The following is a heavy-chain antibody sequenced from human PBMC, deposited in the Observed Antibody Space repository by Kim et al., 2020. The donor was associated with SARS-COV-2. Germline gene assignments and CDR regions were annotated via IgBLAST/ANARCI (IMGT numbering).Heavy chain of an antibody. D-gene: IGHD3-10*01. Sequence: GGSLRLSCAASGFTFSVSYLAWVRQAPGKGLEWVSTIPPDYSTHYADSGKGRFTISRDNSKNTLYLQMNTLRADDTARYYCARQAGGMDVWGQGTTVTASS. CDR2: IPPDYST. CDR3: ARQAGGMDV. V-gene: IGHV3-53*01. CDR1: GFTFSVSY. J-gene: IGHJ6*02.